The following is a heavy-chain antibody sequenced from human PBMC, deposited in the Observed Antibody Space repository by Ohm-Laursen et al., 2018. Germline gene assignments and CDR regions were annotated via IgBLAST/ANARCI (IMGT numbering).Heavy chain of an antibody. CDR2: ISYDENHK. CDR3: AKGLSSSYYAAFYYYAMDV. J-gene: IGHJ6*02. D-gene: IGHD6-13*01. CDR1: GFTFSSYW. V-gene: IGHV3-30*18. Sequence: SLRLSCAASGFTFSSYWMSWVRQAPGKGLEWVAVISYDENHKYYVDSVKGRFTISRDNSKNTLYLQMNSLRAEDTAVYYCAKGLSSSYYAAFYYYAMDVWGQGTTVTVSS.